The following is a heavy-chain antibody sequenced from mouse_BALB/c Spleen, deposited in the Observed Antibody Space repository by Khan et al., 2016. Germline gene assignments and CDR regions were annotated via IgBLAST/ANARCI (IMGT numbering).Heavy chain of an antibody. CDR1: GYTFSSYW. J-gene: IGHJ2*01. CDR2: ILPGSGST. V-gene: IGHV1-9*01. Sequence: QVQLKESGAELMKPGASVKISCKATGYTFSSYWIEWVKQRPGHGLEWIGEILPGSGSTNYNAKFRGKATFTADTSSNTAYMKLSSLTSEDSAVHYCARTDRRGYFDYWGQGTTLTVSS. CDR3: ARTDRRGYFDY.